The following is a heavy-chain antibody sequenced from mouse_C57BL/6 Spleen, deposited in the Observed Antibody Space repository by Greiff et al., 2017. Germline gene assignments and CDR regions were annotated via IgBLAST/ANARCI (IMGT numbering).Heavy chain of an antibody. V-gene: IGHV1-18*01. J-gene: IGHJ1*03. D-gene: IGHD1-1*01. Sequence: EVKLVESGPELVKPGASVKIPCKASGYTFTDYNMDWVKQSHGKSLEWIGDINPNNGGTIYNQKFKGKATLTVDKSSSTAYMELRSLTSEDTAVYYCARRYYYGSSYWYFDVWGTGTTVTVSS. CDR1: GYTFTDYN. CDR2: INPNNGGT. CDR3: ARRYYYGSSYWYFDV.